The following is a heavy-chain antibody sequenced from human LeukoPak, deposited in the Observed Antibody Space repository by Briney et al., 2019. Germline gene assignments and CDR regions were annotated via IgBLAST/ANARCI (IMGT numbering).Heavy chain of an antibody. CDR1: GGSFSGYY. CDR2: INHSGST. V-gene: IGHV4-34*01. Sequence: SETLSLTCAVYGGSFSGYYWSWIRQPPGKGLEWIGEINHSGSTNYNPSLKSRVTISVDTSKNQFSLKLSSVTAADTAVYNFARVAVAGIFDNRGEGTPGTVS. D-gene: IGHD6-19*01. CDR3: ARVAVAGIFDN. J-gene: IGHJ4*02.